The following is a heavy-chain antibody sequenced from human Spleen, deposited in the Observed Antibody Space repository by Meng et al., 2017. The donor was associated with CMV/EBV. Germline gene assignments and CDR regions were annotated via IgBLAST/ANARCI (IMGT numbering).Heavy chain of an antibody. Sequence: GGSLRLSCAASGFTFDSYGFHWVRQAPGKGLEWVSFISYDGSEITYADSVKDRFTISRDNSKNSLYLQMNSLRNEDSALYYCAKDRGEQWLVEWGQGTLVTVSS. CDR1: GFTFDSYG. J-gene: IGHJ4*02. D-gene: IGHD6-19*01. CDR3: AKDRGEQWLVE. CDR2: ISYDGSEI. V-gene: IGHV3-30*02.